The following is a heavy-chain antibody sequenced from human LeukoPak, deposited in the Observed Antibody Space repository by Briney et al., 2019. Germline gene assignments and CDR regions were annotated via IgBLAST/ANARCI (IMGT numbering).Heavy chain of an antibody. CDR2: IYSDGTT. V-gene: IGHV3-53*01. CDR1: GFTVITNY. CDR3: AKGMLGYCSGGSCHANDY. Sequence: GGSLRLSCAASGFTVITNYMSWVRQAPGKGLEWVSVIYSDGTTHYADSVKGRFTISRDNSKNTLYLQMNSLRAEDTAVYYCAKGMLGYCSGGSCHANDYWGQGTLVTVSS. J-gene: IGHJ4*02. D-gene: IGHD2-15*01.